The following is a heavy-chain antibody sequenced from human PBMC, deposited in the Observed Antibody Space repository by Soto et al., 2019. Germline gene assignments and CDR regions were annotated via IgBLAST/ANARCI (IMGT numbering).Heavy chain of an antibody. CDR2: FDPEDGET. CDR3: ATASWSLIPERGYSYGYTFDY. Sequence: ASVKVSCKVSGYTLTELSMHWVRQAPGKGLEWMGGFDPEDGETTYAQKFQGRVTMTEDTSTDTAYMELSSLRSEDTAVYYCATASWSLIPERGYSYGYTFDYWGQGTLVTVSS. CDR1: GYTLTELS. D-gene: IGHD5-18*01. J-gene: IGHJ4*02. V-gene: IGHV1-24*01.